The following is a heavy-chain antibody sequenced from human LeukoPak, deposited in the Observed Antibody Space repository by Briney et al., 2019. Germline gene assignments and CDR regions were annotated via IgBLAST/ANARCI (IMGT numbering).Heavy chain of an antibody. V-gene: IGHV4-39*07. CDR2: IYYSGST. CDR3: ASTGDGYNIPYFDY. Sequence: SETLSLTCTVSGGSISSSSYYWGWIRQPPGKGLEWIGSIYYSGSTYYNPSLKSRVTISVDTSKNQFSLKLSSVTAADTAVYYCASTGDGYNIPYFDYWGQGTLVTVSS. J-gene: IGHJ4*02. CDR1: GGSISSSSYY. D-gene: IGHD5-24*01.